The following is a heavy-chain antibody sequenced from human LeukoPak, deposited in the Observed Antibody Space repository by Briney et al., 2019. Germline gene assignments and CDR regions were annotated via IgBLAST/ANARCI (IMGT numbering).Heavy chain of an antibody. CDR1: GYTFNGYP. Sequence: GASVKVSCKASGYTFNGYPMHWVRQAPGQGLEWMGWINPNSGATNYARKLQGRVTMTRDTSMSTAYMELSRLRSDDTAVYYCARDRGSGSYDPVDYWGQGTLVTVSS. D-gene: IGHD3-10*01. J-gene: IGHJ4*02. V-gene: IGHV1-2*02. CDR2: INPNSGAT. CDR3: ARDRGSGSYDPVDY.